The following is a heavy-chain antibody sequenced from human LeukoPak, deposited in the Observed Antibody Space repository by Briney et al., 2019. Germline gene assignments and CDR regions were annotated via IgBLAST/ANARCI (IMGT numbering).Heavy chain of an antibody. D-gene: IGHD6-13*01. CDR2: ISAYNGNT. CDR3: ATVSGIAAAGNTPNFDY. J-gene: IGHJ4*02. Sequence: ASVKVSCKASGYTFTSYGISWVRQAPGQGLEWMGWISAYNGNTNYAQKLQGRVTMTEDTSTDTAYMELRSLRSEDTAVYYCATVSGIAAAGNTPNFDYWGQGTLVTVSS. CDR1: GYTFTSYG. V-gene: IGHV1-18*01.